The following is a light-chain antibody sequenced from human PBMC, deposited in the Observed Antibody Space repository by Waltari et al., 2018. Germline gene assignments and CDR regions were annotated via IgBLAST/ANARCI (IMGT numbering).Light chain of an antibody. CDR1: RSDVGNYNL. Sequence: QSALTQPASVSGSPGQSITISCTGTRSDVGNYNLVSWYQQHPGKAPKLMISEVNKRPSWVSNRCSGSKSGNTASLTISGLQSEDEASYYCSSYISSTSVIFGGGTKLTVL. CDR3: SSYISSTSVI. V-gene: IGLV2-23*02. J-gene: IGLJ2*01. CDR2: EVN.